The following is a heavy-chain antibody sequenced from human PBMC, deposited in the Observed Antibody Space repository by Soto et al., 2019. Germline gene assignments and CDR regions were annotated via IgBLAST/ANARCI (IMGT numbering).Heavy chain of an antibody. Sequence: GGSMRLSCAASAFTFRSYAMSRVRQPPGTGMERVTTISGSSGSTCYADSVQSRFTIARDNSKNTLYLQMNSLRAEDTAVYYCAKLCDRFGELLPYYYGMDVWGQGTTVTVSS. D-gene: IGHD3-10*01. J-gene: IGHJ6*02. CDR2: ISGSSGST. CDR3: AKLCDRFGELLPYYYGMDV. V-gene: IGHV3-23*01. CDR1: AFTFRSYA.